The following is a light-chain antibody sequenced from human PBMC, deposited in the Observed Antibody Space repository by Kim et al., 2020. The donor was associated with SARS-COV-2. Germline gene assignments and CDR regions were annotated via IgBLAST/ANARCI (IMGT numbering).Light chain of an antibody. J-gene: IGKJ2*03. Sequence: SASIGDRVIITCRASQSITRFANWYQQKPGEAPKLLIYTASNLKGGVPARFSGSGSGTDFTLTINNLQPEDFAIYYCQQSYSNPYSFGQGTKLEI. CDR1: QSITRF. V-gene: IGKV1-39*01. CDR2: TAS. CDR3: QQSYSNPYS.